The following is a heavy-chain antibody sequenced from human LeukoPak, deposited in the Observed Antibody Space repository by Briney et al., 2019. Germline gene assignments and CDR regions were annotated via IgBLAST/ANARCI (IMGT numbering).Heavy chain of an antibody. J-gene: IGHJ4*02. CDR1: GFTFSTYA. CDR3: ARGYYYDSSGYYSPYFDY. Sequence: GSLRLSCAASGFTFSTYAMSWIRQPPGKGLEWIGSIYYSGSTYYNPSLKSRVTISVDTSKNQFSLKLSSVTAADTAVYYCARGYYYDSSGYYSPYFDYWGQGTLVTVSS. CDR2: IYYSGST. D-gene: IGHD3-22*01. V-gene: IGHV4-39*07.